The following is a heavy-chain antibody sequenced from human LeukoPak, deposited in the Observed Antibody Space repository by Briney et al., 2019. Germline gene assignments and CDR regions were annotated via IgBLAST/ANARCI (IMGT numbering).Heavy chain of an antibody. CDR1: GFTFSDYY. CDR2: ISSSGSTI. Sequence: PGGSLRLSRAASGFTFSDYYMSWIRQAPGKGLEWVSYISSSGSTIYYADSVKGRFTISRDNAKNSLYLQMNSLRAEDTAVYYCARDPKPPITGTTGWFDPWGQGTLVTVSS. V-gene: IGHV3-11*01. J-gene: IGHJ5*02. CDR3: ARDPKPPITGTTGWFDP. D-gene: IGHD1-20*01.